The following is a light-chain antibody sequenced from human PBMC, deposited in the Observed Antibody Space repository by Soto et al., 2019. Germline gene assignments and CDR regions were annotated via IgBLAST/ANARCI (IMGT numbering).Light chain of an antibody. CDR3: QQLNTYPFT. V-gene: IGKV1-9*01. Sequence: DIQLTQTPSFQSASVGDRVTMTCRASQGISSYLAWYQQKPGKAPKLLIYAASTLQSGVPSRFSGSESGTEFTLTISSLQPEDFATYYCQQLNTYPFTFGGGTKVEIK. J-gene: IGKJ4*01. CDR1: QGISSY. CDR2: AAS.